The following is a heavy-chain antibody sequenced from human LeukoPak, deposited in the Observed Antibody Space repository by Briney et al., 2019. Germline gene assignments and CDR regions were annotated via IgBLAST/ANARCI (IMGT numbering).Heavy chain of an antibody. V-gene: IGHV4-59*08. CDR2: IDYSGST. Sequence: SETLSLTCTVSGGSISSFYWSWIRQPPGKGLEWIGYIDYSGSTNYNPSLKSRVTISVDTSKNQFSLKLSSVTAADTAVYYCARGRGSYYQPFDYWGQGTLVTVSS. D-gene: IGHD1-26*01. CDR1: GGSISSFY. CDR3: ARGRGSYYQPFDY. J-gene: IGHJ4*02.